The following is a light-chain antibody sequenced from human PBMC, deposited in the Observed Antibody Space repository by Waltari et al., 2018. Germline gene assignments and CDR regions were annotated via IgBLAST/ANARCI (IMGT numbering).Light chain of an antibody. CDR2: DVS. J-gene: IGLJ2*01. V-gene: IGLV2-14*03. CDR1: SHDIGDYNY. CDR3: SSYSTTTTLVV. Sequence: QSVLTQPASVSGSPVQSITISCTGTSHDIGDYNYISWYQQHPGKRPKLLIYDVSSRPSGVSHRFSGSKSGNTASLTLSGLQAEDEGYYYCSSYSTTTTLVVFGGGTKLTVL.